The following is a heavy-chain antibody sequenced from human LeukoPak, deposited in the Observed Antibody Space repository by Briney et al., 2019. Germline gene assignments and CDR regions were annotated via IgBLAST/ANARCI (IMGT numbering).Heavy chain of an antibody. CDR1: GGSIDTINW. J-gene: IGHJ5*02. CDR3: ARDLVYSRLIRGWFDP. CDR2: VHHSGTT. D-gene: IGHD6-13*01. Sequence: SETLSLTCSVSGGSIDTINWWSWVRQPPGKGLEWIGEVHHSGTTSYNPSLRSRVTISVDTSKNQFSLGLRSVTAADTAVYYCARDLVYSRLIRGWFDPWGQGILVTVSS. V-gene: IGHV4-4*02.